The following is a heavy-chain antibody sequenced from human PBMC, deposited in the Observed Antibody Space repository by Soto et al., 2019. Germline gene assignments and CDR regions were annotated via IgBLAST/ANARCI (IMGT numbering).Heavy chain of an antibody. CDR2: ISYDGSNK. J-gene: IGHJ4*02. D-gene: IGHD3-3*01. Sequence: QVQLVESGGGVVQPGRSLRLSCAASGFTFSSYAMHWVRQAPGKGLEWVAVISYDGSNKYYADSVKGRCTISRDNSKNTLYLQMNSLRAEDTAVYYCARAITIFGVVTHRGFDYRGQGTLVTVSS. V-gene: IGHV3-30-3*01. CDR1: GFTFSSYA. CDR3: ARAITIFGVVTHRGFDY.